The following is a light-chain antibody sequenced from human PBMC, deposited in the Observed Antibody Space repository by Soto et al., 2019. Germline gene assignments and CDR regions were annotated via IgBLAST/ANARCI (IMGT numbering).Light chain of an antibody. CDR1: QNISSW. CDR3: KQYSDYSRT. V-gene: IGKV1-5*01. J-gene: IGKJ1*01. Sequence: DIQVSQSPSTLSASLGDRVTVPCRASQNISSWLAWYQQKPGKAPKLLIYDASNLQSGVPSRFSGSGSGTEFTLTINSLQPDDFATYYCKQYSDYSRTFGQGTKVDIK. CDR2: DAS.